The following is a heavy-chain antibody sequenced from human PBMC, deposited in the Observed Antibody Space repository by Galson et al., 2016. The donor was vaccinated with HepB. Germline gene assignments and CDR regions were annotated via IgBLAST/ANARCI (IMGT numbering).Heavy chain of an antibody. V-gene: IGHV3-7*03. CDR3: TGGTGWGFGH. Sequence: SLRLSCAASGFTLSNYWMNWVRQAPGKGLEWVANIKQGGSDRNYVESVRGRCTISRDNDKHSVYLQINSLRAEDTAVYHCTGGTGWGFGHWGRGTLVTVSS. D-gene: IGHD3-16*01. CDR2: IKQGGSDR. J-gene: IGHJ4*02. CDR1: GFTLSNYW.